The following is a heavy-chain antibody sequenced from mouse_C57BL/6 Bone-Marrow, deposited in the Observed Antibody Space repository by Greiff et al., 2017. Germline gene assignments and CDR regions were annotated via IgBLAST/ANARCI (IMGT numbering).Heavy chain of an antibody. CDR1: GFTFSSYA. D-gene: IGHD1-1*01. CDR3: ARDLLCYYGFDY. J-gene: IGHJ2*01. Sequence: VQLQQSGGGLVKPGGSLKLSCAASGFTFSSYAMSWVRQTPEKRLEWVATISAGGSYTYYPDNVKGRFTISRDNAKNNLYLQMSHLKSEDTAMDYCARDLLCYYGFDYWGQGTTLTVSA. V-gene: IGHV5-4*01. CDR2: ISAGGSYT.